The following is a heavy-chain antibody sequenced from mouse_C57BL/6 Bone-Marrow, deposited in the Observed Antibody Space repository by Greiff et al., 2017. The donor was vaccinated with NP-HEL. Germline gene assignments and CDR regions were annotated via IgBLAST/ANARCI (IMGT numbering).Heavy chain of an antibody. D-gene: IGHD5-1-1*01. CDR1: GFSLSTFGMG. J-gene: IGHJ2*01. V-gene: IGHV8-8*01. Sequence: QVTLKVSGPGILQPSQTLSLTCSFSGFSLSTFGMGVGWIRQPSGKGLEWLAHIWWDDDKYDNPALKSRLTISKDTSKNQVCLKNANVDTADTATYYCARNPHTSIGYFDYGGRGTTLTVSS. CDR3: ARNPHTSIGYFDY. CDR2: IWWDDDK.